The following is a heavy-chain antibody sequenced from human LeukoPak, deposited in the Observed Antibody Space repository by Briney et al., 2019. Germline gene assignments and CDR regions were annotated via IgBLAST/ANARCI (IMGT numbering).Heavy chain of an antibody. CDR2: IYTSGST. D-gene: IGHD6-13*01. Sequence: PSEALSLTCTVSGGSISSYYWSWIRQPAGKGLEWIGRIYTSGSTNYNPSLKSRVTMSVDTSKNQFSLKLSSVTAADTAVYYCAGTIAAAGNRWFDPWGQGTLVTVPS. CDR1: GGSISSYY. CDR3: AGTIAAAGNRWFDP. J-gene: IGHJ5*02. V-gene: IGHV4-4*07.